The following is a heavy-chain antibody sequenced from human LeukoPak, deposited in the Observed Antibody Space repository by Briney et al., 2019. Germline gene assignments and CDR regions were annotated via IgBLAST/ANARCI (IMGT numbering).Heavy chain of an antibody. Sequence: GGSLRPSCAASGFTFSSYAMHWVRQAPGKGLEWVAVISYDGSNKYYADSVKGRFTISRDNSKNTLYLQMNSLRAEDTAVYYCAKDFDYWGQGTLVTVSS. CDR2: ISYDGSNK. V-gene: IGHV3-30*04. CDR1: GFTFSSYA. CDR3: AKDFDY. J-gene: IGHJ4*02.